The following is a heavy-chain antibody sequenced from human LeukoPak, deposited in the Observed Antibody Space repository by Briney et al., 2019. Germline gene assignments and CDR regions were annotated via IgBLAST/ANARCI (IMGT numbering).Heavy chain of an antibody. CDR2: IYPGDSDT. J-gene: IGHJ5*02. D-gene: IGHD3-10*01. Sequence: GESLKISCKGSGDSFTSYWICWVRQMPGKGLEWMGIIYPGDSDTRYSPSFQGQVTISADKSISTAYLQWSSLKASDTAMYYCARHPYGSGSYFPNWFDPWGQRTLVTVSS. CDR3: ARHPYGSGSYFPNWFDP. V-gene: IGHV5-51*01. CDR1: GDSFTSYW.